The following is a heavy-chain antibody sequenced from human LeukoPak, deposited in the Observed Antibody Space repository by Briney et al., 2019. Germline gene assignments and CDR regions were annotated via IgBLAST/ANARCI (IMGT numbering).Heavy chain of an antibody. CDR1: GFTFSSYS. J-gene: IGHJ6*03. Sequence: PGGSLRLSCAASGFTFSSYSMNWVRQAPGKGLEWVSYISSSSSTIYYADSVKGRFTISRDNAKNSLYLQMNSLRAEDTAVYYCARDRRLPVQYYYYYYMDVWGKGTTVTVSS. CDR3: ARDRRLPVQYYYYYYMDV. CDR2: ISSSSSTI. D-gene: IGHD4-11*01. V-gene: IGHV3-48*01.